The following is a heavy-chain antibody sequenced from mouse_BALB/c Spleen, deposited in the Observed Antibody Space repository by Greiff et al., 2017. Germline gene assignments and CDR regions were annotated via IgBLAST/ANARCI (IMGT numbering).Heavy chain of an antibody. CDR2: INPSTGYT. D-gene: IGHD1-1*01. J-gene: IGHJ2*01. CDR1: GYTFTSYW. Sequence: QVQLKQSGAELAKPGASVKMSCKASGYTFTSYWMHWVKQRPGQGLEWIGYINPSTGYTEYNQKFKDKATLTADKSSSTAYMQLSSLTSEDSAVYYCARRNYGSSYVGYFDYWGQGTTLTVSS. CDR3: ARRNYGSSYVGYFDY. V-gene: IGHV1-7*01.